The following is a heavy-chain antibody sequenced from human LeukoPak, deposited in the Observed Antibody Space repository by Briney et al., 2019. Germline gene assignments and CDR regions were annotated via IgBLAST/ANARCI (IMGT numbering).Heavy chain of an antibody. CDR1: GGSISSYY. Sequence: SETLSLTCTVSGGSISSYYCSWIRQPPGKGLEWIGYIYYSGSTNYNPSLKSRVTISVDTSKNQFSLKLSSVTAADTAVYYCARVRPRRYSGYDPAFDIWGRGTMVTVSS. J-gene: IGHJ3*02. D-gene: IGHD5-12*01. V-gene: IGHV4-59*01. CDR3: ARVRPRRYSGYDPAFDI. CDR2: IYYSGST.